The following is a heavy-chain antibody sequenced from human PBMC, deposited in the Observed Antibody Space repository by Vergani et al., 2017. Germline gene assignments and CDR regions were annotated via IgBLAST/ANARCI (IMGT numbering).Heavy chain of an antibody. J-gene: IGHJ3*01. Sequence: QVQLQESGPGLVKPSQTLSLTCTVSGASTNNDFYYWHWIRQPAGKGLEWIGRIYVSGITDYNSSLQSRVSMSVDTSKNQFSLTLTSVTAADTAVYYCARDNKQLRPSSFDLWGQGTMVTVSS. CDR1: GASTNNDFYY. D-gene: IGHD4-23*01. CDR2: IYVSGIT. CDR3: ARDNKQLRPSSFDL. V-gene: IGHV4-61*02.